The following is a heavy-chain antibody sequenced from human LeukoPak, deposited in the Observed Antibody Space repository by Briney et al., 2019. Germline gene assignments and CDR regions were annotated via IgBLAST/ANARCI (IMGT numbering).Heavy chain of an antibody. D-gene: IGHD3-10*01. CDR1: GFTFSSYW. CDR3: ARDARFAPYYYGSGSYESDAFDI. V-gene: IGHV3-7*01. CDR2: IKQDGSEK. Sequence: GGSLRLSCAASGFTFSSYWMSWVRQAPGKGLEWVANIKQDGSEKYYVDSVKGRFTISRDNAKNSLYLQMNSLRAEDTAVYYCARDARFAPYYYGSGSYESDAFDIWGQGTMVTVSS. J-gene: IGHJ3*02.